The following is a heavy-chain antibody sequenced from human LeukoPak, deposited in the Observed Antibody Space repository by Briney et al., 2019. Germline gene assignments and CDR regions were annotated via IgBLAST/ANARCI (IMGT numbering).Heavy chain of an antibody. V-gene: IGHV3-30*04. Sequence: GGSLRLSCAASGFTFSSYAIHWVRQAPGKGLQWVAVTSYDGINKYYTDSVKGRFTISRDNSKNTLYLQMNSLRTEDTAVYYCARGESDSGTYSPGDFWGQGTLVTVSS. J-gene: IGHJ4*02. CDR3: ARGESDSGTYSPGDF. CDR1: GFTFSSYA. CDR2: TSYDGINK. D-gene: IGHD1-26*01.